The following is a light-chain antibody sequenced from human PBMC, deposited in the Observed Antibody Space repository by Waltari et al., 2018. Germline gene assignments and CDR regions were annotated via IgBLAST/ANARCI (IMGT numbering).Light chain of an antibody. Sequence: DIQMTQSPSSLSASVGDRVTITCRASQSISSSLNWYQQKPGKAPKLLIYAPSTLQSGVPSRFSGSGSGTDFTLTISSLQPEDFATYYCQQSYSTPITFGQGTRLEIK. J-gene: IGKJ5*01. V-gene: IGKV1-39*01. CDR3: QQSYSTPIT. CDR2: APS. CDR1: QSISSS.